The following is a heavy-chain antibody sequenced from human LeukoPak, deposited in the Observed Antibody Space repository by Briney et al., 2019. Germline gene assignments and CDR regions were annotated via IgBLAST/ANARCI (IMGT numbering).Heavy chain of an antibody. CDR1: GGSISTTNHY. D-gene: IGHD3-22*01. Sequence: SETLSLTCIVSGGSISTTNHYWGWIRQPPGKGLEWIGTIYYTGSTNYNPSLKSRITISVDTSKNQFSLKLSSVTAADTAVYYCARETKTFYFDSSAYYPYYFDSWGQGTLVTVSS. CDR3: ARETKTFYFDSSAYYPYYFDS. CDR2: IYYTGST. V-gene: IGHV4-39*02. J-gene: IGHJ4*02.